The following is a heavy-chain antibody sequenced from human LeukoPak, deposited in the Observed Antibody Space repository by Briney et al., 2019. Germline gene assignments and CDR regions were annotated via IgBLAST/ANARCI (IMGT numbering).Heavy chain of an antibody. D-gene: IGHD3-9*01. Sequence: PGGSLRLSCAASGFTFSNAWMSWVRQAPGKGLGWVGRIKSKTDGGTTDYAAPVKGRFTISRDDSKNTLYLQMNSLKTEDTAVYYCTPERYYDILTGYYPFDYWGQGTLVTVSS. CDR1: GFTFSNAW. V-gene: IGHV3-15*01. CDR2: IKSKTDGGTT. J-gene: IGHJ4*02. CDR3: TPERYYDILTGYYPFDY.